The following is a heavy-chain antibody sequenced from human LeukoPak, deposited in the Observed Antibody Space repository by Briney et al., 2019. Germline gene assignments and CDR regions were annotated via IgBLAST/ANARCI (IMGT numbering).Heavy chain of an antibody. D-gene: IGHD3-22*01. J-gene: IGHJ5*02. Sequence: TGGSLRLSCAASGFTFSDFYMTWIRQAPRKGLEWLSFISKKGDSIYYADSVRGRFIISRDNAKNLLYLQMNSLRPEDTAIYYCARDRSGYQYNWFDPWGQGTLVTVSS. V-gene: IGHV3-11*01. CDR1: GFTFSDFY. CDR3: ARDRSGYQYNWFDP. CDR2: ISKKGDSI.